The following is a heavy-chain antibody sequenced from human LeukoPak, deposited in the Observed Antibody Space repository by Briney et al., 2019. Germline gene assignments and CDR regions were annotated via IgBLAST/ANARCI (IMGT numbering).Heavy chain of an antibody. CDR1: GFTFNTHG. CDR3: ATDAGHWFDP. CDR2: IWYDGNNK. J-gene: IGHJ5*02. V-gene: IGHV3-33*01. Sequence: PPGGSLRLSCAASGFTFNTHGMHWVRQAPGKGLEWVAVIWYDGNNKYYADSVKGRFTISRDNSKNTLFLQMNSLRAEDTAVYYCATDAGHWFDPWGQGTLVTVSS.